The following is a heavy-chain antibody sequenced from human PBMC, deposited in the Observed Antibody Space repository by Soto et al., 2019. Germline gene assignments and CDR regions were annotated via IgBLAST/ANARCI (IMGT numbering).Heavy chain of an antibody. CDR3: ARDLTYYYDSSGSRSSGFDP. D-gene: IGHD3-22*01. V-gene: IGHV4-31*03. J-gene: IGHJ5*02. CDR2: IYYSGST. Sequence: SLSLTCTVSGGSISSGGYYWSWIRQHPGKGLEWIGYIYYSGSTYYNPSLKSRVTISVDTSKNQFSLKLSSVTAADTAVYYCARDLTYYYDSSGSRSSGFDPWGQGTLVTVSS. CDR1: GGSISSGGYY.